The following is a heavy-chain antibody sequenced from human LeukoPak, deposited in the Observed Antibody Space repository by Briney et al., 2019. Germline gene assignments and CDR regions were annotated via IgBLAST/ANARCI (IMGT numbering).Heavy chain of an antibody. V-gene: IGHV3-23*01. CDR3: AKAPAAATKYYYGMDV. Sequence: PGGSLRLSCTGSGFIFSRYAVSWVRQAPGKGLEWVSAISGSGGATYYADSVKGRFTISRDNSKNTLFLHMNSLRVEDTAVYYCAKAPAAATKYYYGMDVWGQGTTVTVSS. CDR1: GFIFSRYA. CDR2: ISGSGGAT. D-gene: IGHD6-13*01. J-gene: IGHJ6*02.